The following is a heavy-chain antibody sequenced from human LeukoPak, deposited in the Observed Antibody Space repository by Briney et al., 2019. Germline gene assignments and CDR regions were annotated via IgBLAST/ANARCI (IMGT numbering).Heavy chain of an antibody. CDR3: ARDNWNDAWFDP. V-gene: IGHV3-48*03. J-gene: IGHJ5*02. Sequence: GGSLRLSCAASGFTFSSYEMNWVRQAPGKGLEWVSYISSSGSTIYYADSVKGRFTISRDNAKNSLYLQMNSLRAEDTAVYYCARDNWNDAWFDPWGQGTLVTVSS. CDR2: ISSSGSTI. D-gene: IGHD1-1*01. CDR1: GFTFSSYE.